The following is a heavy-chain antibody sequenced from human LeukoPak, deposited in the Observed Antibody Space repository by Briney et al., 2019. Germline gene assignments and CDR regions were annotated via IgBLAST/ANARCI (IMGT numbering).Heavy chain of an antibody. V-gene: IGHV4-4*07. J-gene: IGHJ4*02. Sequence: PSETLSLTCTVSGGSISSYYWSWIWQPAGKGLEWIGRIYTSGSTNYNASLKSRVSMSVDTSKNQFSLKLSSGTAADTAAFYCARENSGSYREFDYWGQGTLVTVSS. D-gene: IGHD1-26*01. CDR3: ARENSGSYREFDY. CDR2: IYTSGST. CDR1: GGSISSYY.